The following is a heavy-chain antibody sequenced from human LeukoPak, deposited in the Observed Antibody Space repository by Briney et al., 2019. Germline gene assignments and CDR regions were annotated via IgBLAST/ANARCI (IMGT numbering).Heavy chain of an antibody. CDR3: MVTSDSFDI. CDR1: GFSFTDYP. V-gene: IGHV3-21*01. D-gene: IGHD4-23*01. Sequence: TAGGSLRLSCATSGFSFTDYPMNWVRQAPGKGLEWVSSISSSSSYIYYADSVKGRFTISRDNAKNSLYLQMNSLRAEDTAVYYCMVTSDSFDIWGQGTMVTVSS. J-gene: IGHJ3*02. CDR2: ISSSSSYI.